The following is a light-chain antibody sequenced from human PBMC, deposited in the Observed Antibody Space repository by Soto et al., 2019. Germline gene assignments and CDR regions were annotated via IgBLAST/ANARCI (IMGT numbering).Light chain of an antibody. CDR2: GAS. V-gene: IGKV3-20*01. J-gene: IGKJ4*01. Sequence: EIVLTQSPGTLSLSPGERATLSCRASQSVSSSYLAWYQQKPGQAPRLLIYGASSRATGIPDRFSGSGSGTDFTLTXSRXEPXDXXXXXXQXXXSXPXTFGGGTKVEIK. CDR1: QSVSSSY. CDR3: QXXXSXPXT.